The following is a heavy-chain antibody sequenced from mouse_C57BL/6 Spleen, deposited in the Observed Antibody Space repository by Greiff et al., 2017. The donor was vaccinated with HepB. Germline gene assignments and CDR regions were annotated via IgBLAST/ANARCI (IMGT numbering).Heavy chain of an antibody. J-gene: IGHJ2*01. CDR3: ARDRGSYGTLFDY. CDR1: GFTFSDYY. D-gene: IGHD1-1*02. CDR2: INYDGSST. V-gene: IGHV5-16*01. Sequence: EVQLVESEGGLVQPGSSMKLSCTASGFTFSDYYMAWVRQVPEKGLEWVANINYDGSSTYYLDSLKSRFIISRDNAKNILYLQMSSLKSEDTATYYCARDRGSYGTLFDYWGQGTTLTVSS.